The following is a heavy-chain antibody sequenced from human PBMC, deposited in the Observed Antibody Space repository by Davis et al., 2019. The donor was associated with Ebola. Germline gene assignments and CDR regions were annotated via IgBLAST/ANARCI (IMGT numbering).Heavy chain of an antibody. Sequence: PSETLSLTCAVSGGSVNNDDYCWGWIRQPPGKGLEWIGYIYGSGSTNYNPSLKGRVAMSVDPSKNQFSLEMRYVTAADTAVYYCARVRTNRQLFDYWGQGALVTVSS. D-gene: IGHD1-14*01. V-gene: IGHV4-61*08. CDR2: IYGSGST. J-gene: IGHJ4*02. CDR1: GGSVNNDDYC. CDR3: ARVRTNRQLFDY.